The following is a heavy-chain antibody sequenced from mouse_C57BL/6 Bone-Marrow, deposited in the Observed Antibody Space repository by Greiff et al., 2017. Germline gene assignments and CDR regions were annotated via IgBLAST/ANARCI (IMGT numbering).Heavy chain of an antibody. CDR2: IDPSDSYT. D-gene: IGHD2-10*01. Sequence: QVQLQQPGAELVMPGASVKLSCKASGYTFTSYWMHWVKQRPGQGLEWIGEIDPSDSYTNYNQKFKGKSTLTVDKSSSTAYMQLSSLTSEDSAVYYCARSGAYYYDAMDYWGQGTSVTVSS. CDR1: GYTFTSYW. J-gene: IGHJ4*01. CDR3: ARSGAYYYDAMDY. V-gene: IGHV1-69*01.